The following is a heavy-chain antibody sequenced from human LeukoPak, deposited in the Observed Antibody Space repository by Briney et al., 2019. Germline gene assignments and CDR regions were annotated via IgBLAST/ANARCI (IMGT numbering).Heavy chain of an antibody. J-gene: IGHJ4*02. CDR2: IDHSGST. V-gene: IGHV4-34*01. CDR1: GGSFSGYY. Sequence: SETLSLTCAVYGGSFSGYYWSWIRQPPGKGLEWIGEIDHSGSTNYNPSRKSRVTISVDTSKNQFSLKLSSVTAADTAVYYCARTPGRYCSSTSCYGYWGQGTLVTVSS. CDR3: ARTPGRYCSSTSCYGY. D-gene: IGHD2-2*01.